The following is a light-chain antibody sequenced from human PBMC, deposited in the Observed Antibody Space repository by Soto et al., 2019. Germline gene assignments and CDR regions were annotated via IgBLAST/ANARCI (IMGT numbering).Light chain of an antibody. CDR3: QQFNNYPWT. CDR2: KAS. CDR1: QGISSW. V-gene: IGKV1-5*03. J-gene: IGKJ1*01. Sequence: DIQMTQSPSSVSASVGDRVTITCRASQGISSWLAWYQQKPGKAPKLLIYKASSLESGVPSRFSGSGSGTEFTLTISSLRPDDFATYYCQQFNNYPWTFGQGTRVEI.